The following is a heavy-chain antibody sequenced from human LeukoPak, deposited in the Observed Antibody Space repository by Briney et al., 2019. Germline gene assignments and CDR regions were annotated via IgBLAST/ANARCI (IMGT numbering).Heavy chain of an antibody. J-gene: IGHJ5*02. CDR2: IHSGGST. V-gene: IGHV3-53*04. CDR1: GFTVSSYF. D-gene: IGHD3-22*01. CDR3: ARDYHDLDP. Sequence: PAGGSLRLSCAASGFTVSSYFMSWVRQAPGKGLEWVSVIHSGGSTLYADSVKGRFTISRHNSKNTLYLQMNSLRAEDTAVYYCARDYHDLDPWGQGTLVTVSS.